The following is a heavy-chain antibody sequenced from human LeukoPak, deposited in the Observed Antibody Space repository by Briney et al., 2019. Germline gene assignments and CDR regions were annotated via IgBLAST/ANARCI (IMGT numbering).Heavy chain of an antibody. CDR2: INSDGSST. CDR1: RFTFSSYW. V-gene: IGHV3-74*01. Sequence: GGSLRLSCAASRFTFSSYWMHWVRQAPGKGLVWVSRINSDGSSTSYADSVKGRFTISRDNAKNTLYLQMNSLRAEDTAVYYCVPIVVVPAAILPFDYWGQGTLVTVSS. D-gene: IGHD2-2*02. J-gene: IGHJ4*02. CDR3: VPIVVVPAAILPFDY.